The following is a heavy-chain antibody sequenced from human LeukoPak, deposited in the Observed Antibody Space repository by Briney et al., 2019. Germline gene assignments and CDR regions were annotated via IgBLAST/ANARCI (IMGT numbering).Heavy chain of an antibody. D-gene: IGHD7-27*01. CDR3: ARVARLGTVTWYYFDY. Sequence: ASVKVSCKASGYTFTGYYMHWVRQAPGQGLEWMGWINPNSGGTNYAQKFQGRVTMTRDTSISTAYMELSRLRSDDTAVYYCARVARLGTVTWYYFDYWGQGTLVTVSS. CDR1: GYTFTGYY. CDR2: INPNSGGT. V-gene: IGHV1-2*02. J-gene: IGHJ4*02.